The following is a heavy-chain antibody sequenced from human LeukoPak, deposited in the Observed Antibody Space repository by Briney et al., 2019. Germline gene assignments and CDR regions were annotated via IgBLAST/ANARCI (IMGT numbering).Heavy chain of an antibody. CDR1: GFTFRNYV. D-gene: IGHD3-10*01. V-gene: IGHV3-30-3*01. CDR3: AREGYYGSGSPPSLYFDY. Sequence: GGSLRLSCAASGFTFRNYVIHWVRQAPGKGLEWVAVTSSDLNVKLYADSVRGRFTISRDNSRSTLYLQMNSLRPEDTAIYYCAREGYYGSGSPPSLYFDYWGQGTLVTVSS. CDR2: TSSDLNVK. J-gene: IGHJ4*02.